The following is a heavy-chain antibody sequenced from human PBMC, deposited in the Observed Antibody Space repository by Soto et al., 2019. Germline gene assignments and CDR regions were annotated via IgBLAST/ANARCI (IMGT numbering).Heavy chain of an antibody. CDR2: ISWDGGST. CDR1: GFTFDYYT. D-gene: IGHD3-10*01. J-gene: IGHJ6*02. V-gene: IGHV3-43*01. Sequence: GGSLRLSCAASGFTFDYYTMHWVRQSPGKGLEWVSLISWDGGSTYYADSVKGRFTISRDNSKNSLYLQMNSLRTEDTALYYCAKTRRGGAAGMDVWGQGTTVTVSS. CDR3: AKTRRGGAAGMDV.